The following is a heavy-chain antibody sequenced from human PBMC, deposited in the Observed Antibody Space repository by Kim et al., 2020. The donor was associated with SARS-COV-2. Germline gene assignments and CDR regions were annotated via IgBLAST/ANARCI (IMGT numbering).Heavy chain of an antibody. D-gene: IGHD1-26*01. Sequence: ADSVKGRFTISRDNAKNSLYLQMNSLRAEDTAVYYCARDMSTPSDSAFDIWGQGTMVTVSS. CDR3: ARDMSTPSDSAFDI. V-gene: IGHV3-21*01. J-gene: IGHJ3*02.